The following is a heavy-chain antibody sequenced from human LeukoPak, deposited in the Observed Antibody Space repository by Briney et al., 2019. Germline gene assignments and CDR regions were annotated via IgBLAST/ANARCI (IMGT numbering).Heavy chain of an antibody. V-gene: IGHV3-30*04. J-gene: IGHJ5*02. CDR3: ARSPEWELTYLPS. CDR1: GFTFSDYA. D-gene: IGHD1-26*01. CDR2: ISFDGNNE. Sequence: GGTLRLSCAGSGFTFSDYAMHWVRQAPGKGLQWVAFISFDGNNEYYVESVKGRFTISRDNAKNILFLQMNSLRAEDTAIYYCARSPEWELTYLPSWGQGSLVTVS.